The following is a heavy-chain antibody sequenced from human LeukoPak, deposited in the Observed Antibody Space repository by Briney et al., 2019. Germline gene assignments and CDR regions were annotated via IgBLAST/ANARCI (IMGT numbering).Heavy chain of an antibody. Sequence: GGSLRLSCAASGFTFSSYWMTWVRQAPGKGLEWVANIKQDGTDKYYVDSVKGRFTISRDNAKNSLFLQLGSLRADDTAVYYCARASMGGRDYHLDSWGQGTLVTVSS. D-gene: IGHD4/OR15-4a*01. CDR3: ARASMGGRDYHLDS. CDR1: GFTFSSYW. V-gene: IGHV3-7*01. J-gene: IGHJ4*02. CDR2: IKQDGTDK.